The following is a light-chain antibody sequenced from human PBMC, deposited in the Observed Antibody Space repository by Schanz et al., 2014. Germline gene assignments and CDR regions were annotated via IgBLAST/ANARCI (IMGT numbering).Light chain of an antibody. CDR2: DVR. J-gene: IGLJ1*01. CDR1: SSDVGGYNS. Sequence: QSALTQPPSASGSPGQSVTISCTGTSSDVGGYNSVSWYQQHPGKAPKLMIYDVRNRPSGVSNRFSGSKSGNTASLTISGLQAEDEADYYCSSYTSSSTYVFGTGTKLTVL. CDR3: SSYTSSSTYV. V-gene: IGLV2-14*01.